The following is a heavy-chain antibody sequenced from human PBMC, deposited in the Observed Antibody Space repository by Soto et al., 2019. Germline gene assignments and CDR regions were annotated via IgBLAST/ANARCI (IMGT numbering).Heavy chain of an antibody. J-gene: IGHJ5*02. CDR2: IIPIFGTA. D-gene: IGHD3-9*01. Sequence: SVKVSCKASGGTFSSYAISWVRQAPGQGLEWMGGIIPIFGTANYAQKFQGRVTITADESTSTAYMELSSLRSEDTAVYYCARDATWQDYDILTGRRGYWFGPWGQGPLVTVSS. CDR3: ARDATWQDYDILTGRRGYWFGP. V-gene: IGHV1-69*13. CDR1: GGTFSSYA.